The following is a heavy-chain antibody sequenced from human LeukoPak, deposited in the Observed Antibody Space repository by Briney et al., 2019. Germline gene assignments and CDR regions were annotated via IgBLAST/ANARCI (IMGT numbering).Heavy chain of an antibody. J-gene: IGHJ6*03. Sequence: ASVKVSCKASGYTFTSYDINWVRQATGQGLEWMGWMNPNSGNTGYAQKFQGRVTITRNTPISTAYMELSSLRSEDTAVYHCERGDIVVVPAVRGYMDVWGKGTTVTVSS. V-gene: IGHV1-8*03. CDR1: GYTFTSYD. CDR3: ERGDIVVVPAVRGYMDV. D-gene: IGHD2-2*01. CDR2: MNPNSGNT.